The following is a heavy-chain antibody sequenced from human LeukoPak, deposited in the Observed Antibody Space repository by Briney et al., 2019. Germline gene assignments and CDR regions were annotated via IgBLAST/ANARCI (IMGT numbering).Heavy chain of an antibody. J-gene: IGHJ4*02. CDR2: ISGSGGGT. D-gene: IGHD3-22*01. CDR3: AKVLGYYYDSSGYTDY. V-gene: IGHV3-23*01. Sequence: GGSLRLSCAASGFTFNSYAMSWVRQAPEKGLEWVATISGSGGGTYYADSVKGRFTISRDNSKNTLYLQMNSLRAEDTAVYYCAKVLGYYYDSSGYTDYWGQGTLVTVSS. CDR1: GFTFNSYA.